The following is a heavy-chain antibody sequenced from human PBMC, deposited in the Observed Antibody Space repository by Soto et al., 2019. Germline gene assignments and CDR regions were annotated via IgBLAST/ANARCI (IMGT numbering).Heavy chain of an antibody. CDR2: IYYSEST. Sequence: QVQLQESGPGLVKPSETLSLTCTVSGGSISSYYWSWILQPPGKGLEWIGYIYYSESTNYNPSLKSRVIISEDTSKHQFPVRLSSVTAAATAVECGARAYYYPSGYRLDPWGQGTLVTVSS. J-gene: IGHJ5*02. D-gene: IGHD3-22*01. V-gene: IGHV4-59*01. CDR1: GGSISSYY. CDR3: ARAYYYPSGYRLDP.